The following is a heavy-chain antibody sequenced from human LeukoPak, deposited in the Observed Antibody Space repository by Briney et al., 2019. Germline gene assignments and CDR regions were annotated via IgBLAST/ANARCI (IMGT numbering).Heavy chain of an antibody. D-gene: IGHD4-17*01. CDR1: GFTFSSYA. Sequence: GGSLRLSCAASGFTFSSYAMSWVRQAPGKGLEWVSAISSGGSTYYADSVKGRFTISRDNSKNTLSLQMNSLRAEDTAVYYCTKPPRAAVTTVYWGQGTLVTVSS. V-gene: IGHV3-23*01. CDR2: ISSGGST. CDR3: TKPPRAAVTTVY. J-gene: IGHJ4*02.